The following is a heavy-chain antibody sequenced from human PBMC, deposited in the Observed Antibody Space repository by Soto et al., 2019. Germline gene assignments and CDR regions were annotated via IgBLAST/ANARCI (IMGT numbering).Heavy chain of an antibody. V-gene: IGHV1-18*01. J-gene: IGHJ4*02. CDR2: ISAYNGNT. Sequence: LVKGACKASGYTFTSDGVSWVRQAPGQGLEWMGWISAYNGNTNYAQKLQGRVTMTTDTSTSTAYMELRSLRSDDTAVYYCARVGYNWNEPIDYWGQGTLVTVSS. CDR3: ARVGYNWNEPIDY. D-gene: IGHD1-20*01. CDR1: GYTFTSDG.